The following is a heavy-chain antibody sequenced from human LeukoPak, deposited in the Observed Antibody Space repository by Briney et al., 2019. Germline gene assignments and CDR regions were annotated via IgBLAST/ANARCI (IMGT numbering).Heavy chain of an antibody. CDR1: GFTFSSYG. CDR2: IWYDGSNT. Sequence: PGRSLRLSCAASGFTFSSYGMHWVRQAPGKGLEWVAVIWYDGSNTYYEDSVKGRFTISRDNSKKTLYLQMNSLRAEDTAVYYCARDYSSGMDVWGKGTTVTVSS. CDR3: ARDYSSGMDV. J-gene: IGHJ6*04. D-gene: IGHD2-21*01. V-gene: IGHV3-33*01.